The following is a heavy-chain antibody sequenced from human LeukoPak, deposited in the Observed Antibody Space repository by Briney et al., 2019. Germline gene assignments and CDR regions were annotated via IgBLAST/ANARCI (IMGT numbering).Heavy chain of an antibody. Sequence: GGSLRLSCAASGFTFSSYWMSWVRQAPGKGLEWVANIKQDGSEKYYVDSVKGRFTISRDNAKNSLYLQMNSLRAEDTAVYYCARDPDPDYDFWYMDVWGKGTTVTVSS. CDR2: IKQDGSEK. V-gene: IGHV3-7*01. CDR3: ARDPDPDYDFWYMDV. D-gene: IGHD3-3*01. CDR1: GFTFSSYW. J-gene: IGHJ6*03.